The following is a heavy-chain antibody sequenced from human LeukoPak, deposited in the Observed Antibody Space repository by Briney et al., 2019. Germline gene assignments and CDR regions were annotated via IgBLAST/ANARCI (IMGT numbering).Heavy chain of an antibody. CDR1: VYTFIRHD. V-gene: IGHV1-18*01. Sequence: ASVKVSCNASVYTFIRHDMMCARQAPGQGLEWVGWISAYNGNTQYAQKFQDRVTMITDKSTTTAYMELRSLRSDDTAVYYCARGGLSGNNFTGAFDLWGQGTIIAVSS. D-gene: IGHD3-22*01. CDR2: ISAYNGNT. CDR3: ARGGLSGNNFTGAFDL. J-gene: IGHJ3*01.